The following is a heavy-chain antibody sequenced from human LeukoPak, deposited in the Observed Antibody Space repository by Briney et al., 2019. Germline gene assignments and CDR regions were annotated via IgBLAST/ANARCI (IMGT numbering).Heavy chain of an antibody. V-gene: IGHV1-46*01. J-gene: IGHJ4*02. D-gene: IGHD2-2*01. CDR2: INPTGDST. CDR3: ARHPSPQLHHFDY. Sequence: ASVKVSCKASGYTFTNYYIHWVRPAPGQGLEWMGIINPTGDSTSYAQKFQARVTMTRDTSTNTVYMELSSLRSEDTAVYYCARHPSPQLHHFDYWGQGTLVTVSS. CDR1: GYTFTNYY.